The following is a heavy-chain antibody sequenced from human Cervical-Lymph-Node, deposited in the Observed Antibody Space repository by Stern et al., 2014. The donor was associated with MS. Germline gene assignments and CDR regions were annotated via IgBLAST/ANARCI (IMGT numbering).Heavy chain of an antibody. CDR1: GSSLRNYA. CDR3: ASGDYDFGSGPEN. J-gene: IGHJ4*02. CDR2: IIPKIGST. Sequence: DQLVESGAEVKRPGSSVKVSCKSSGSSLRNYAVTWVRQDPGQGLAWMGRIIPKIGSTDYIPKFQGRLAMTTDRSAKTTYLELTSLTSEDTAVYYCASGDYDFGSGPENWGQGTLVTVSS. D-gene: IGHD3-10*01. V-gene: IGHV1-69*04.